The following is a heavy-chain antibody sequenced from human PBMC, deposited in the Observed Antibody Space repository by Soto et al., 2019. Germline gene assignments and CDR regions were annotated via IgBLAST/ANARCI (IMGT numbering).Heavy chain of an antibody. CDR1: GFTFSSYD. CDR2: ISGSGGST. CDR3: AKDRMDYGDLGDY. J-gene: IGHJ4*02. Sequence: EVQLLESGGGLVQPGGSLRLSCAASGFTFSSYDMSWVRHAPGKGLEWVSAISGSGGSTYYADSVKGRFTISRDNSKNTMYLQMNSLRAEDTAVYYCAKDRMDYGDLGDYWGQGTLVTVSS. D-gene: IGHD4-17*01. V-gene: IGHV3-23*01.